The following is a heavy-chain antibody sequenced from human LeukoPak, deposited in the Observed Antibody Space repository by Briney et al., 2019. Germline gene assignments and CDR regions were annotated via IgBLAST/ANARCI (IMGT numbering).Heavy chain of an antibody. J-gene: IGHJ4*02. CDR2: INPNSGGT. D-gene: IGHD5-12*01. CDR1: GYTFSDNY. Sequence: GASVKVSCTASGYTFSDNYIHWVRQAPGQGLEWMGWINPNSGGTNYAQKFQGRVTMTRDTSISTAYMELSRLRSDDTAVYYCARGANSGYDYVAPFGGDYWGQGTLVTVSS. V-gene: IGHV1-2*02. CDR3: ARGANSGYDYVAPFGGDY.